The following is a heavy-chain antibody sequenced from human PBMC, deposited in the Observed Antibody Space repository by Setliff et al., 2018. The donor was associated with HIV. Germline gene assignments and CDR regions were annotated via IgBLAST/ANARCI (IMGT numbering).Heavy chain of an antibody. CDR1: GGSISTSNYY. J-gene: IGHJ4*02. V-gene: IGHV4-39*01. CDR3: ARLRITMIMMLNYFDY. CDR2: IYYSGST. D-gene: IGHD3-22*01. Sequence: PSETLSLTCILSGGSISTSNYYWGWIRQPPGKGLEWIGSIYYSGSTYYTPSLKSRVTISVDTSQNQFSLRLTSVTAADTAVYFCARLRITMIMMLNYFDYWGQGTLVTVSS.